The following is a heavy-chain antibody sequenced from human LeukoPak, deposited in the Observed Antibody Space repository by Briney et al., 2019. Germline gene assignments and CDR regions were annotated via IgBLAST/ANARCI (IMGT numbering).Heavy chain of an antibody. CDR1: GGSVSSDTSY. CDR3: ARDVSSGWYGDY. Sequence: PSQTLSLTCTVSGGSVSSDTSYWNWIRQPAGKGLEWIGRIYTTGSTNYNPSLQSRVTISVDTSKNQFSLKLSSVTAADTAVYYCARDVSSGWYGDYWGQGTLVTVSS. CDR2: IYTTGST. J-gene: IGHJ4*02. D-gene: IGHD6-19*01. V-gene: IGHV4-61*02.